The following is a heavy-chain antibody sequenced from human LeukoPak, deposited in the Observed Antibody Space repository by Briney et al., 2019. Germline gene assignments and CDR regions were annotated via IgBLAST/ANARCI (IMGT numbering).Heavy chain of an antibody. J-gene: IGHJ6*03. Sequence: SETPSLTCTVSGGSISSYYWSWIRQPPGKGLEWIGFIYYSGSTHYNPSLKSRVTISVGTSKNQFSLKLSSVTAADTAVYYCARTEESGYSYRYFGYYYYMDVWGKGTTVTVSS. D-gene: IGHD5-18*01. CDR1: GGSISSYY. V-gene: IGHV4-59*01. CDR2: IYYSGST. CDR3: ARTEESGYSYRYFGYYYYMDV.